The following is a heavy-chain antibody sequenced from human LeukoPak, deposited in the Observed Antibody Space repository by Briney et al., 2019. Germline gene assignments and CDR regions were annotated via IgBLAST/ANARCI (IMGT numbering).Heavy chain of an antibody. CDR3: ATTARHCSEY. V-gene: IGHV4-30-4*08. J-gene: IGHJ4*02. D-gene: IGHD6-6*01. Sequence: SETLSLTCTLSGASINSGDYYWTWIRQPPGKGLEWIGYIYNSGSTYYNPSLRSRVAISIDTSKNRFSLRLDSVTAADTAVYFCATTARHCSEYWGQGTLVTVSS. CDR1: GASINSGDYY. CDR2: IYNSGST.